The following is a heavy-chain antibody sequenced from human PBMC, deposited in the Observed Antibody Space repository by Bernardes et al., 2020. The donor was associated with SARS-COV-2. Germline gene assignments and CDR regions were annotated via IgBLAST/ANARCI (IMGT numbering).Heavy chain of an antibody. J-gene: IGHJ4*02. D-gene: IGHD3-16*01. CDR3: AITPYGDPSRVGEGY. CDR1: GYTFTSYG. Sequence: ASVKVSCKASGYTFTSYGISWVRQAPGQGLEWMGWISAYNGNTNYAQKLQGRVTMTTDTSTSTAYMELRSLRSDDTAVYYCAITPYGDPSRVGEGYWGQGTLVTVSS. V-gene: IGHV1-18*01. CDR2: ISAYNGNT.